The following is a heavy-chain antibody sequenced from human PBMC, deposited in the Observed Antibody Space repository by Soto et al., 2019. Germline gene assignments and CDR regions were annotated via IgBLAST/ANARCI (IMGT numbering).Heavy chain of an antibody. V-gene: IGHV5-10-1*01. CDR1: GYSFTSYW. J-gene: IGHJ4*02. Sequence: PGESLKISCKGSGYSFTSYWIGWVRQMPGKGLEWMGRIDPSDSYTNYSPSFQGHVTISADKSISTAYLQWSSLKASDTAMYYCSTGDSSGYSTFDYWGQGTLVTVSS. CDR3: STGDSSGYSTFDY. CDR2: IDPSDSYT. D-gene: IGHD3-22*01.